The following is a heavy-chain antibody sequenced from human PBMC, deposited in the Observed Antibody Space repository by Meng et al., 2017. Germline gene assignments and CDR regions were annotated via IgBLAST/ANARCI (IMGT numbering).Heavy chain of an antibody. CDR1: GFTFSSYA. J-gene: IGHJ6*02. CDR3: ARDLQLWLHWGVKDYYYGMDV. CDR2: ISYDGSNK. V-gene: IGHV3-30*04. Sequence: GESLKISWAASGFTFSSYAMHWVRQAPGKGLEWVAVISYDGSNKYYADSVKGRFTISRDNSKNTLYLQMNSLRAEDTAVYYCARDLQLWLHWGVKDYYYGMDVWGQGTTVTVSS. D-gene: IGHD5-18*01.